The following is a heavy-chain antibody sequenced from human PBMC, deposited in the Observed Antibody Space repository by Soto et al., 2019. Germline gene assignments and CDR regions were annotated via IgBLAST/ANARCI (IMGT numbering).Heavy chain of an antibody. CDR3: ARDTTKLRNNYYYYYYMDV. CDR2: INPSGGST. Sequence: GASVKVSCKASGYTFTSYYMHWVRQAPGQGLEWMGIINPSGGSTSYAQKFQGRVTMTRDTSTSTVYMELSSLRSEDTAVYYCARDTTKLRNNYYYYYYMDVWGKGTTVTVSS. J-gene: IGHJ6*03. CDR1: GYTFTSYY. V-gene: IGHV1-46*03. D-gene: IGHD7-27*01.